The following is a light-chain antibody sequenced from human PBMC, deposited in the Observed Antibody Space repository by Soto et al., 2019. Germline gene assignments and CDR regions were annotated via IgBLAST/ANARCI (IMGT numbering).Light chain of an antibody. Sequence: EIVMTQSPATLSVSPGERATLSCRASQSVSSNLAWYQQKPGQAPRLLISGASTRATGISARFSGSGSGTEFTLTLSSLQSEDFAVYYCQQYNNWPRTFGQGTKVEIK. CDR2: GAS. J-gene: IGKJ1*01. CDR3: QQYNNWPRT. V-gene: IGKV3-15*01. CDR1: QSVSSN.